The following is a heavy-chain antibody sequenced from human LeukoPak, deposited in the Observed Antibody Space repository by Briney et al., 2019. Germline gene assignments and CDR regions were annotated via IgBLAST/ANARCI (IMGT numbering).Heavy chain of an antibody. Sequence: PGGSLRLSCAASGFAFNLYGMAWVRQAPGKGLEWVSGISGSAVGTYYADSVKGRFTISRDNSKNVLFLHMNNLRVEDTAVYFCAKLGTYWYFDGWGRGTLVTVSS. J-gene: IGHJ2*01. CDR1: GFAFNLYG. V-gene: IGHV3-23*01. CDR2: ISGSAVGT. CDR3: AKLGTYWYFDG. D-gene: IGHD3-16*01.